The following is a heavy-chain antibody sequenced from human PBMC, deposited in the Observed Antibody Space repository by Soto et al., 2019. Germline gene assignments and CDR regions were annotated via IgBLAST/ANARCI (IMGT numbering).Heavy chain of an antibody. CDR3: ARDRLSRAYYYYYGMDV. CDR2: IIPILGTA. Sequence: SVKVSCKASGGTFSSYSISWVRQAPGQGLEWMGGIIPILGTANYAQKFQGRVTITADESTSTAYMELSSLRSEDTAVYYCARDRLSRAYYYYYGMDVWGQGTTVTVSS. V-gene: IGHV1-69*13. CDR1: GGTFSSYS. D-gene: IGHD6-6*01. J-gene: IGHJ6*02.